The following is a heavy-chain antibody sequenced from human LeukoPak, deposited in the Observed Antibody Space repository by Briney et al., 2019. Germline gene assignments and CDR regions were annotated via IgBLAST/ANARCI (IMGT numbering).Heavy chain of an antibody. CDR1: GGSISSGGYY. D-gene: IGHD3-22*01. V-gene: IGHV4-31*03. CDR2: IYYSGST. CDR3: ARDFDNGYYFGWFDP. J-gene: IGHJ5*02. Sequence: SQTLSLTCTVSGGSISSGGYYWSWIRQHPGKGLEWIGYIYYSGSTYYNPSLKSRVTISVDTSKNQFSLKLSSVTAADTAVYYCARDFDNGYYFGWFDPWGQGTLVTVSS.